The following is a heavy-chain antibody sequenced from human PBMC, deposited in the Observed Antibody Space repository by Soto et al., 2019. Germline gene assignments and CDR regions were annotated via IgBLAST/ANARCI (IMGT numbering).Heavy chain of an antibody. J-gene: IGHJ4*02. Sequence: VQLQQWGAGLLKPSETLSLTCAVYGGSFSGYHWSWFRQPPGKGLEWIGEINPSGSINYNPSLKSRVTISVDTSKNQFSLNMSSVTAADPAVYYCATFVGATTVTRGSPRDYWGQGTLVTVSS. D-gene: IGHD4-4*01. V-gene: IGHV4-34*01. CDR3: ATFVGATTVTRGSPRDY. CDR2: INPSGSI. CDR1: GGSFSGYH.